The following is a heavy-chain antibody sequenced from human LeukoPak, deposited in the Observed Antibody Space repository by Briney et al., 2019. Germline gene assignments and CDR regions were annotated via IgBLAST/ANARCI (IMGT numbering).Heavy chain of an antibody. CDR1: GFTFSGYW. CDR3: ARRNVATWWSFDS. J-gene: IGHJ4*02. D-gene: IGHD2-15*01. Sequence: GGSLRLSCEASGFTFSGYWMSWVRQAPGKGLEWVANIKDDGSQKNYIDSVKGRFTISRDNAKASLFLQMNSLSSEDTAVYYCARRNVATWWSFDSWGQGTLVTVSS. V-gene: IGHV3-7*01. CDR2: IKDDGSQK.